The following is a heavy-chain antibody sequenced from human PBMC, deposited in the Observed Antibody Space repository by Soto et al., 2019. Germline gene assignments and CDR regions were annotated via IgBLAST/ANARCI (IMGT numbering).Heavy chain of an antibody. Sequence: ASVKVSCKASGGTFSSYAISWVRQAPGQGLEWMGGINPNIGGTNYAQKFQGRVTMTGDASISTAYMELSRLRSDDTAVYYCARGDYVLHYYYYYGMDVWGQGTTVTVSS. CDR2: INPNIGGT. J-gene: IGHJ6*02. CDR3: ARGDYVLHYYYYYGMDV. CDR1: GGTFSSYA. V-gene: IGHV1-2*02. D-gene: IGHD4-17*01.